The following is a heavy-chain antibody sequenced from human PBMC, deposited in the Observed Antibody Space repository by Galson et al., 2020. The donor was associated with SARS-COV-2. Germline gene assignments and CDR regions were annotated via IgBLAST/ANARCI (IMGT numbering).Heavy chain of an antibody. J-gene: IGHJ4*02. CDR2: IYHSGST. D-gene: IGHD2-15*01. Sequence: SETLSLTCGVSGGSISSSNWWSWVRQPPGKGLEWIGEIYHSGSTNYNPSLKSRVTISVDKSKNQFSLQLTSVTAADTAVYFCARGGYCGYSSCYRFDQWGQGTLVTVSS. V-gene: IGHV4-4*02. CDR3: ARGGYCGYSSCYRFDQ. CDR1: GGSISSSNW.